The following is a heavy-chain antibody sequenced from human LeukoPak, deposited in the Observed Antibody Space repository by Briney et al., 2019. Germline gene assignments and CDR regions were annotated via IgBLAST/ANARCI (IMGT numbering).Heavy chain of an antibody. Sequence: GGSLRLSCAASGFTFSNAWMSWVRQAPGKGLEWVSSISSGSSYIYYADSVKGRFTISRDNAKNSLYLQMNSLRAEDTAIYYCARDLRCSSTSCYNWFDPWGQGTLVTVSS. CDR1: GFTFSNAW. J-gene: IGHJ5*02. D-gene: IGHD2-2*01. CDR2: ISSGSSYI. CDR3: ARDLRCSSTSCYNWFDP. V-gene: IGHV3-21*01.